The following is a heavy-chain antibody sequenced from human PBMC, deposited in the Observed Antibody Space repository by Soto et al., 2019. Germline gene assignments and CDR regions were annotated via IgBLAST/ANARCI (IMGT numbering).Heavy chain of an antibody. Sequence: QVQLVQSGGEVRKPGASVKVSCKTSGYTFTNNGINWVRQAPGQGLEWMGWISGYNANTKYAQKFQGRVTLTTDTPRSTAFRGRRSLRSENRAVFYCAGGVPHYNLDSWGQGTTATVPS. D-gene: IGHD3-3*01. J-gene: IGHJ6*02. V-gene: IGHV1-18*04. CDR1: GYTFTNNG. CDR3: AGGVPHYNLDS. CDR2: ISGYNANT.